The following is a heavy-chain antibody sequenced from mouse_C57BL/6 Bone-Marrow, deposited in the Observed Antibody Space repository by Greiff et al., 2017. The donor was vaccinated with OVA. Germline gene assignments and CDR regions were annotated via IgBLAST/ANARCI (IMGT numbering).Heavy chain of an antibody. Sequence: QVHVKQPGAELVRPGSSVKLSCKASGYTFTSYWMDWVKQRPGQGLEWIGNIYPSDSETHYNQKFKDKATLTVNKSSSTAYMQLSSLTSEDSAVYYCARSGWLHYWGQGTTLTVSS. V-gene: IGHV1-61*01. CDR3: ARSGWLHY. CDR2: IYPSDSET. D-gene: IGHD2-3*01. J-gene: IGHJ2*01. CDR1: GYTFTSYW.